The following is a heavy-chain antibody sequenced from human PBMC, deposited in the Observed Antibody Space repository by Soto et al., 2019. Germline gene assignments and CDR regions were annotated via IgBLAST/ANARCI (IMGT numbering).Heavy chain of an antibody. CDR2: ISAYNGNT. CDR1: GSTVTNFG. CDR3: ARGVTPIDY. V-gene: IGHV1-18*01. Sequence: QVQLVQSGAEVKKPGASVQVSCKPSGSTVTNFGLSWVRQAPGQGLEWMGWISAYNGNTNYAQNFQGRVTMTTDTSTSTAYMELRSLRSDDTAVYYCARGVTPIDYWGQGTLVTVSS. D-gene: IGHD2-21*02. J-gene: IGHJ4*02.